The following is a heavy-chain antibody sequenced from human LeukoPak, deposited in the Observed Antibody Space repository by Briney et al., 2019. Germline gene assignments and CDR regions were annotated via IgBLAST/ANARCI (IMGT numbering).Heavy chain of an antibody. J-gene: IGHJ3*02. CDR3: AKEGRWLQLGGAFDI. Sequence: PGGSLRLSCAASGFTFSSYDVHWVRQAPGKGLEWVSVISSDENNKYYADSVKGRFTISRDNSKNTLYLQMSSLRPEDTAVYYCAKEGRWLQLGGAFDIWGQGTMVTVSS. D-gene: IGHD5-24*01. V-gene: IGHV3-30*18. CDR2: ISSDENNK. CDR1: GFTFSSYD.